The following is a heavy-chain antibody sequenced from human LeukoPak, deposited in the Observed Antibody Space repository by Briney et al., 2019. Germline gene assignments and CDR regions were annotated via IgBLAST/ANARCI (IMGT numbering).Heavy chain of an antibody. V-gene: IGHV3-7*01. J-gene: IGHJ4*02. CDR3: ARDRQIAY. Sequence: PGGSLRLSCAASGFTFSSYAMHWVRQAPGQGLEWVANIKQDGSEKHYVDSVKGRFTISRDNAKNSLYLQMNSLRAEDTAVYHCARDRQIAYWGRGTLVTVSS. CDR2: IKQDGSEK. CDR1: GFTFSSYA.